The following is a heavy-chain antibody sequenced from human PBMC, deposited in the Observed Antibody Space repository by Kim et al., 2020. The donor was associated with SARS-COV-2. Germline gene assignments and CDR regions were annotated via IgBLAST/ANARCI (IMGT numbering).Heavy chain of an antibody. Sequence: SVKVSCKASGFTFTSSAVQWVRQARGQRLEWIGWIVVGSGNTNYAQKFQERVTITRDMSTSTAYMELSSLRSEDTAVYYCAADLPRYCSGGSCYHYYYYYGMDVWGQGTTVTVSS. CDR3: AADLPRYCSGGSCYHYYYYYGMDV. J-gene: IGHJ6*02. CDR2: IVVGSGNT. D-gene: IGHD2-15*01. CDR1: GFTFTSSA. V-gene: IGHV1-58*01.